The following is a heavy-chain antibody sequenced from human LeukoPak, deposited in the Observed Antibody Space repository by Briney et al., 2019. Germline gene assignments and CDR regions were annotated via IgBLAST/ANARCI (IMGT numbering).Heavy chain of an antibody. CDR2: INSDGSST. D-gene: IGHD3-9*01. J-gene: IGHJ4*02. CDR1: GFTFNFYW. CDR3: ARDPFDILTDPYFDY. Sequence: QPGGSLRLSCAASGFTFNFYWMHWVRQAPGKGLLWVSRINSDGSSTSYADSVKGRFTISRDNAKNTLYLQVNSLRAEDTAVYYCARDPFDILTDPYFDYWGQGTLVTVSS. V-gene: IGHV3-74*01.